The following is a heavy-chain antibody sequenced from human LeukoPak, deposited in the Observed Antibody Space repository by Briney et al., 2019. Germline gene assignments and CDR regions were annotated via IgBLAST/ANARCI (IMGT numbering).Heavy chain of an antibody. CDR2: IIPIFGTA. D-gene: IGHD1-14*01. V-gene: IGHV1-69*13. CDR3: ARDRRRYDYYYYYMDV. J-gene: IGHJ6*03. CDR1: VGTFSSYA. Sequence: SVKVSCKASVGTFSSYAISCVRQAPGHGLEWMGGIIPIFGTANYAQKFQGRVTITADESTSTAYMELSSLRSEDTAVYYCARDRRRYDYYYYYMDVWGKGTTVTVSS.